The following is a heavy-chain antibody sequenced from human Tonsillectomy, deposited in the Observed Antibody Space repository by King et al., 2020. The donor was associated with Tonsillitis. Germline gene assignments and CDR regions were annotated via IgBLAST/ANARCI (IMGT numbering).Heavy chain of an antibody. J-gene: IGHJ6*01. Sequence: VQLQQWGAGLLKPSETLSLTCAVYGGSFSGYYWSWIRQPPGKGLEWIGEINHSGSTNYNPSLKSRVTISVDTSKNQFSLKLSSVTAADTAVYYCARGKNYYGSGSYYTRRTRLDVWGQGTTVTVSS. D-gene: IGHD3-10*01. CDR2: INHSGST. CDR1: GGSFSGYY. V-gene: IGHV4-34*01. CDR3: ARGKNYYGSGSYYTRRTRLDV.